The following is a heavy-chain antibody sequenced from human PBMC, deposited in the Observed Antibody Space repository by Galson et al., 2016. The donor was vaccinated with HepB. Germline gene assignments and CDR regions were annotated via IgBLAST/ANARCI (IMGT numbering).Heavy chain of an antibody. CDR1: GYTFINYA. Sequence: SVKVSCKASGYTFINYAVHWVRQVPGQRLEWLGWINPGNGYPNYSQKFQGRVTITRDTSASTTYMELSSLRSEDTAVYYCARAAVTIFGVAFIPNGFDPWGQGTLVTVSS. CDR2: INPGNGYP. J-gene: IGHJ5*02. V-gene: IGHV1-3*01. CDR3: ARAAVTIFGVAFIPNGFDP. D-gene: IGHD3-3*01.